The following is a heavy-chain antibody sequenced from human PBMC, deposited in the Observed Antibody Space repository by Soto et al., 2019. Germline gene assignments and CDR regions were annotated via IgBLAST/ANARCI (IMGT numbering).Heavy chain of an antibody. CDR2: ISSSGNTI. J-gene: IGHJ4*02. V-gene: IGHV3-48*03. D-gene: IGHD3-3*02. CDR3: ARSPFLECN. CDR1: GFTFSAYE. Sequence: PGGSLRLSCAASGFTFSAYEMNWVRQAPGKGLEWVSYISSSGNTIYYADSVKGRFTIPRDNAKNSLFLQMNSLRVEDTAFYYCARSPFLECNWAQGTLVTVSS.